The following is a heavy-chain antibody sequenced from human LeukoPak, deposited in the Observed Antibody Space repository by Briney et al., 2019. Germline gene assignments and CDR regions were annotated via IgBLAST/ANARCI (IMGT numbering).Heavy chain of an antibody. Sequence: GGSLRLSCAASGFTFSSYAMHWVRQAPGKGLEWVAVISYDGSNKYYADSVKGRFTISRDNSKNTLYLQMNSLRAEDTAVYYCARDRSHGVWFGDLRMDVGGKGTTVTVSS. V-gene: IGHV3-30*04. CDR3: ARDRSHGVWFGDLRMDV. J-gene: IGHJ6*04. CDR1: GFTFSSYA. D-gene: IGHD3-10*01. CDR2: ISYDGSNK.